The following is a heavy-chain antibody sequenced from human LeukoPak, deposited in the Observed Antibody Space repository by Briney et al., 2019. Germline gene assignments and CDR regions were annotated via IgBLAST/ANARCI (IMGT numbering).Heavy chain of an antibody. CDR1: GLAFSSYA. CDR2: ISYDGSNK. Sequence: GGSLRLSCAASGLAFSSYAMSWVRQAPGKGLEWVAVISYDGSNKYYGDSVKGRFTISRDNSKNTLYLQMNSLRAEDTAVYYCAREGPRAVAGHKYYYYYGMDVWGQGTTVTVSS. CDR3: AREGPRAVAGHKYYYYYGMDV. J-gene: IGHJ6*02. D-gene: IGHD6-19*01. V-gene: IGHV3-30*03.